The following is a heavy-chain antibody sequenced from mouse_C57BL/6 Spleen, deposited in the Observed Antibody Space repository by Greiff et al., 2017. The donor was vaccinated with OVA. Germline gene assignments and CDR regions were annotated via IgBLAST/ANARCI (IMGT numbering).Heavy chain of an antibody. D-gene: IGHD1-1*01. CDR3: ARHNGGSSKAMDY. Sequence: EVQRVESGGDLVKPGGSLKLSCAASGFTFSSYGMSWVRQTPDKRLEWVATISSGGSDTYYPDSVKGRFTISRDNANNTLYLQMSSLKSEDTAMCYCARHNGGSSKAMDYWGQGTSVTVSS. CDR2: ISSGGSDT. CDR1: GFTFSSYG. J-gene: IGHJ4*01. V-gene: IGHV5-6*01.